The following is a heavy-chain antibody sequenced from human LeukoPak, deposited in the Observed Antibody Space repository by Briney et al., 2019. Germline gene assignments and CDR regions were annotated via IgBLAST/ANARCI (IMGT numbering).Heavy chain of an antibody. J-gene: IGHJ6*03. CDR3: ARGLPDYSNFYYYYYYYMDV. Sequence: ASVKVSCKASGYTFTSYDINWVRQATGQGLEWMGWMNPNSGNTGYAQKFQGRVTMTRNTSISTAYMELSSLRSEDTAVYYCARGLPDYSNFYYYYYYYMDVWGKGTTVTVSS. D-gene: IGHD4-11*01. CDR2: MNPNSGNT. V-gene: IGHV1-8*01. CDR1: GYTFTSYD.